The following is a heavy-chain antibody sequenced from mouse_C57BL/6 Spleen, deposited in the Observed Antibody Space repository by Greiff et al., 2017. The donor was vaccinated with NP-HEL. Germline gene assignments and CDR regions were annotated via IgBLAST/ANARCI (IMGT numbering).Heavy chain of an antibody. J-gene: IGHJ4*01. CDR1: GFTFSDYG. CDR3: ARTYYYGSSYGYYYAMDY. CDR2: ISSGSSTI. Sequence: EVKLMESGGGLVKPGGSLKLSCAASGFTFSDYGMHWVRQAPEKGLEWVAYISSGSSTIYYADTVKGRFTISRDNAKNTLYLQMTSLRSEDTAMYYCARTYYYGSSYGYYYAMDYWGQGTSVTVSA. V-gene: IGHV5-17*01. D-gene: IGHD1-1*01.